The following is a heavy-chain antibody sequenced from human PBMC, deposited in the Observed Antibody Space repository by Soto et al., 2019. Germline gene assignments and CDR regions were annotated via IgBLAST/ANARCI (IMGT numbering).Heavy chain of an antibody. Sequence: QVQLVQSGAEVKKPGSSVKVSCLASRGTFNRYAINWVRQAPGHGLEWLGALVPQFGTPNYAQKFQDRVTIVAVESTNTTSMELRGLTSDDTAVYYCARQNRDTPMVPFDVWGQGTLVTVSS. J-gene: IGHJ4*02. CDR2: LVPQFGTP. D-gene: IGHD5-18*01. CDR3: ARQNRDTPMVPFDV. V-gene: IGHV1-69*01. CDR1: RGTFNRYA.